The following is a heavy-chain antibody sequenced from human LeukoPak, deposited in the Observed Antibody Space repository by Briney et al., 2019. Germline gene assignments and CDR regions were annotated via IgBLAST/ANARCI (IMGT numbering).Heavy chain of an antibody. CDR2: INHSGST. CDR3: ARDRGYSGYDSYFDY. Sequence: SETLSLTCAVYGGSFSGYYWSWIRQPPGKGLEWIGEINHSGSTNYNPSLKSRVTIPVDTSKNQFSLKLSSVTAADTAVYYCARDRGYSGYDSYFDYWGQGTLVTVSS. V-gene: IGHV4-34*01. D-gene: IGHD5-12*01. CDR1: GGSFSGYY. J-gene: IGHJ4*02.